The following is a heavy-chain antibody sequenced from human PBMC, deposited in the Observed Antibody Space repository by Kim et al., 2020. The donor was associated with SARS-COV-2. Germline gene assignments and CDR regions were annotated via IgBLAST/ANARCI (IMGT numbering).Heavy chain of an antibody. J-gene: IGHJ3*02. V-gene: IGHV3-13*04. CDR2: IGTAGDT. CDR3: ARGGYCSGGSCHQAPKPDDAFDI. CDR1: GFTFSSYD. Sequence: GGSLRLSCAASGFTFSSYDMHWVRQATGKGLEWVSAIGTAGDTYYPGSVKGRFTISRENAKNSLYLQMNSLRAGDTAVYYCARGGYCSGGSCHQAPKPDDAFDIWGQGTMVTVSS. D-gene: IGHD2-15*01.